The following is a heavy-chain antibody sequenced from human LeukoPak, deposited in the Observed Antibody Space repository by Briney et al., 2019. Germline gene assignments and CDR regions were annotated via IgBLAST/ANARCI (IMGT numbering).Heavy chain of an antibody. J-gene: IGHJ5*02. V-gene: IGHV4-59*12. CDR1: GGSISSYY. D-gene: IGHD1-14*01. CDR3: ARGKSNRGTYNWFDP. CDR2: IYYSGST. Sequence: SETLSLTCTVSGGSISSYYWSWIRQPPGKGLEWIGYIYYSGSTNYNPSLKSRVTISVDTSKNQFSLKLSSVTAADTAVYYCARGKSNRGTYNWFDPWGQGTLVTVSS.